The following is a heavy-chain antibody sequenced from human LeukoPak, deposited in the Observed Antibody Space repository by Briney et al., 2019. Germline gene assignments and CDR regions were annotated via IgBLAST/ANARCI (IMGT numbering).Heavy chain of an antibody. CDR2: INTDSGGT. D-gene: IGHD3-10*01. Sequence: ASVKVSCRASGYSFSTYYMNWVRQAPGHGLEWLGWINTDSGGTNYAQKFLGRVTMTRDKANTTAYLKLTGLTSDDTAVYYCTRHVVTLLRGVTQRRENWFDPWGQGTLVTVSS. V-gene: IGHV1-2*02. CDR1: GYSFSTYY. J-gene: IGHJ5*02. CDR3: TRHVVTLLRGVTQRRENWFDP.